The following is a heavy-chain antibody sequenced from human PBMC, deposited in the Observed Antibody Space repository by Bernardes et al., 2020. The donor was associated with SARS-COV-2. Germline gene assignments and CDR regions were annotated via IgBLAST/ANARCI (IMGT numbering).Heavy chain of an antibody. Sequence: GGSLRLSCAASGFIFSNHWMSWVRQAPGKGLEWVANIKQDGSEKYYVDSVKGRFTISRDNAKNSMSLQMNSLRVEDTAVYYCARIIDVKRGSDFGGLKWFDPWGQGTLVTVSS. CDR3: ARIIDVKRGSDFGGLKWFDP. CDR1: GFIFSNHW. D-gene: IGHD3-16*01. J-gene: IGHJ5*02. CDR2: IKQDGSEK. V-gene: IGHV3-7*03.